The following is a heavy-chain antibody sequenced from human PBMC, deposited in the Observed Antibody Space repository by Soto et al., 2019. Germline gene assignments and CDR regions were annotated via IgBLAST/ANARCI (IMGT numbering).Heavy chain of an antibody. CDR1: GFTFSSYG. J-gene: IGHJ6*02. CDR2: IWYDGSNK. CDR3: ARGINGMDV. V-gene: IGHV3-33*01. Sequence: QVQLVESGGGVVQPGRSLRLSCAASGFTFSSYGMHWVRQAPGKGLEWVAVIWYDGSNKYYADSVKGRFTISRDNSKNTLYLQMNSLRAEDTAVYYCARGINGMDVWGQGTTVTVSS.